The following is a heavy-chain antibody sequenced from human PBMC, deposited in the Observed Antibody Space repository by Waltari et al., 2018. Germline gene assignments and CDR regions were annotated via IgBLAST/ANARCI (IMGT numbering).Heavy chain of an antibody. V-gene: IGHV3-33*06. CDR2: IWYDGSNK. CDR1: GFTFSSYG. Sequence: QVQLVESGGGVVQPGRSLRLSCAASGFTFSSYGMHWVRQAPGKGLEWVAVIWYDGSNKYYADSVKGRFTISRDNSKNTLYLQMNSLRAEDTAVYYCAKVIDSSGYNDAFDIWGQGTMVTVSS. CDR3: AKVIDSSGYNDAFDI. J-gene: IGHJ3*02. D-gene: IGHD3-22*01.